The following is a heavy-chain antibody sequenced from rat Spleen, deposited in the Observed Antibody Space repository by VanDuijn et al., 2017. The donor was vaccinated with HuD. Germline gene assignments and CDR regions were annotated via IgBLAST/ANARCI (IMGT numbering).Heavy chain of an antibody. V-gene: IGHV5-29*01. D-gene: IGHD1-6*01. J-gene: IGHJ2*01. CDR1: GFTFSDYY. Sequence: EVQLVESDGGLVQPGRSLKLSCAASGFTFSDYYMAWVRQAPTKGLEWVATISSDGGRIFYRDSVKGRFTSSRDNANSSLYLQMDSLRSEDTATYYCARHLYTSFCDYWGQVVMVTVFS. CDR3: ARHLYTSFCDY. CDR2: ISSDGGRI.